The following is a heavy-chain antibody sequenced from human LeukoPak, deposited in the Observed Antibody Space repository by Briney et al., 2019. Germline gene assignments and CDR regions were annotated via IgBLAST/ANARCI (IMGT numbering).Heavy chain of an antibody. Sequence: ASVKVSCKASGYTFTIYYMHWVRQAPGQGLEWMGWINPNSGATTYAQRFQGRVTMTRDTSISTAYMELSGLTSDDTAVYYCARNPPYCTSTSCYNDYWGQGTLVTVSS. J-gene: IGHJ4*02. CDR2: INPNSGAT. CDR1: GYTFTIYY. V-gene: IGHV1-2*02. D-gene: IGHD2-2*02. CDR3: ARNPPYCTSTSCYNDY.